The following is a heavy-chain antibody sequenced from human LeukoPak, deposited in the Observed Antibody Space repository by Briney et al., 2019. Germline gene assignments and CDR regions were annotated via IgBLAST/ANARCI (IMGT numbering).Heavy chain of an antibody. CDR1: GGSISSSSYY. V-gene: IGHV4-39*01. CDR3: ARLGGIDSSDDY. CDR2: IYNSGST. J-gene: IGHJ4*02. D-gene: IGHD6-19*01. Sequence: SETLSLTCTVSGGSISSSSYYWGWLRPPPGKGLVWFGSIYNSGSTYYNPSLKSRATISVDTSKNQFSLKLSSVTAADTAVYYCARLGGIDSSDDYWGQGTLVTVSS.